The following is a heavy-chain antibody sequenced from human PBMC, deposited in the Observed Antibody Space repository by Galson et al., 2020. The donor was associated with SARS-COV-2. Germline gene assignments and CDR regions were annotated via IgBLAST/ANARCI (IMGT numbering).Heavy chain of an antibody. D-gene: IGHD7-27*01. CDR2: IYFSGST. Sequence: SETLSLTCTVSGDSISRSSHYWGWIRQPPGKGLEWIGSIYFSGSTNYNPSLKSRVTISVDLSKNQVSLKLTSVTAADTAVYYCARESDAGAVDYWGQGTLVSVSS. CDR3: ARESDAGAVDY. CDR1: GDSISRSSHY. V-gene: IGHV4-39*07. J-gene: IGHJ4*02.